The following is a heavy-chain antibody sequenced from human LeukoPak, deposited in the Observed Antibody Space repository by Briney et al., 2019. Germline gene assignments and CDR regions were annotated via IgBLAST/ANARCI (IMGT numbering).Heavy chain of an antibody. J-gene: IGHJ4*02. D-gene: IGHD3-9*01. Sequence: GGSLRLSCAASGFTFSNYEMNWVRQAPGKGLEWVSYISSSGSTIYYADSVKGRFTISRDNAKNSLYLQMNSLRAEDTAVYYCARDRYYDIDWGQGTLVTVSS. CDR2: ISSSGSTI. CDR1: GFTFSNYE. V-gene: IGHV3-48*03. CDR3: ARDRYYDID.